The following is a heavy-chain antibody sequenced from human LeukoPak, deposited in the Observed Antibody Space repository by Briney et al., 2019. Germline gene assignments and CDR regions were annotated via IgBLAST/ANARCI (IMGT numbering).Heavy chain of an antibody. CDR3: AREFGHCYGDNCFYFFDT. CDR1: GYTFTNYN. D-gene: IGHD4-23*01. V-gene: IGHV1-18*01. J-gene: IGHJ4*02. CDR2: INTYKGDT. Sequence: GASVKVSFKASGYTFTNYNISWVRQAPGQGLEWMGWINTYKGDTLYAQKLQGRVTMTADTSTNTAYMELRSLRFDDTAVYYCAREFGHCYGDNCFYFFDTWGQGVRVTVSS.